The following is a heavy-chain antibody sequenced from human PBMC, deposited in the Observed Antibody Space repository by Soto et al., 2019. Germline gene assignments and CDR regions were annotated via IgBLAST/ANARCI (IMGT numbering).Heavy chain of an antibody. V-gene: IGHV3-73*02. D-gene: IGHD2-15*01. CDR1: GFRFTGSA. CDR2: IRNRPNSYAT. CDR3: TRACSGGSCYSTSDFDY. J-gene: IGHJ4*02. Sequence: EVVLVESGGGLVQPGGSLKLSCAASGFRFTGSAIHWVRQAPGKGLEWVGLIRNRPNSYATAYAESLKGRVTISRDDSRNTSYLQGKSLKSEDTAVYFCTRACSGGSCYSTSDFDYWGQGTLVTVSS.